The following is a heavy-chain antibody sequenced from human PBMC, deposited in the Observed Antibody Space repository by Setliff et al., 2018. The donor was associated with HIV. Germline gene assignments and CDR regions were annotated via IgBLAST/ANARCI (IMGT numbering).Heavy chain of an antibody. J-gene: IGHJ4*02. D-gene: IGHD2-21*01. CDR3: TTGID. V-gene: IGHV3-21*03. CDR1: GFTFSSYS. CDR2: ISSSSSYI. Sequence: GGSLRLSCAASGFTFSSYSMNWVRQAPGKGLEWVSSISSSSSYIYYADSVKGRFTISRDDSKNTVFLQVNSLKTEDTAVYYCTTGIDWGQGTLVTVSS.